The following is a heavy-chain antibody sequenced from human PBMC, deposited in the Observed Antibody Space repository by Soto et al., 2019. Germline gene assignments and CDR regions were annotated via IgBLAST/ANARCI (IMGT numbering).Heavy chain of an antibody. J-gene: IGHJ4*02. CDR3: ARRYYGGNSGTYFDY. V-gene: IGHV5-51*01. CDR2: IYPGDSDT. CDR1: GYSFTTYW. Sequence: GESLKISCKGSGYSFTTYWIGWVRQMPGKGLEWMGIIYPGDSDTRYSPSFQGQVTISADKSISTAYLQWSSLKASDTAMYYCARRYYGGNSGTYFDYWGQGTLVTVS. D-gene: IGHD4-17*01.